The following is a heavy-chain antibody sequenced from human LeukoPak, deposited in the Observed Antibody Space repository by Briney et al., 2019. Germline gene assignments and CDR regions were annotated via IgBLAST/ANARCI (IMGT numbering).Heavy chain of an antibody. D-gene: IGHD2-2*01. CDR3: ARGRYCTSTSCSHFDY. CDR1: GYSFTNYW. V-gene: IGHV5-51*01. CDR2: IYPGDSDT. J-gene: IGHJ4*02. Sequence: GESLKISCKGSGYSFTNYWIGWVRQMPGKGLEWMGIIYPGDSDTRYSPSFQGQVTISGDRSISTAYLQWSSLKASDTAMYYCARGRYCTSTSCSHFDYWGQGTLVTVSS.